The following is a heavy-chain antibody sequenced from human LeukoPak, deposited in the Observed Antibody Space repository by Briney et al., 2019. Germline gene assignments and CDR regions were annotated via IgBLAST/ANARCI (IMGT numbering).Heavy chain of an antibody. Sequence: GSLRLSCAASGFTFSSYAMNWVRQAPGKGLGWVSAISGGGGTTYYADSVKGRFTISRDNSKNTLFLQMNSLRAEDTAVYYCAKDREGLSSGYDLEYFDYWGQGTLVTVFS. CDR3: AKDREGLSSGYDLEYFDY. CDR1: GFTFSSYA. V-gene: IGHV3-23*01. J-gene: IGHJ4*02. D-gene: IGHD5-12*01. CDR2: ISGGGGTT.